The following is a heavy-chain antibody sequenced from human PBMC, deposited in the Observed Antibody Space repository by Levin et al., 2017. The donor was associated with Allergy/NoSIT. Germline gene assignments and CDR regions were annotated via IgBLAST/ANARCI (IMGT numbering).Heavy chain of an antibody. CDR1: GGSFSGYY. D-gene: IGHD6-6*01. J-gene: IGHJ2*01. V-gene: IGHV4-34*01. Sequence: PSETLSLTCAVYGGSFSGYYWSWIRQPPGKGLEWIGEINHSGSTDYNPSLKSRVTISVDTSKNQFSLKLSSVTAADTAVYYCARVKSSITARRHWSFDLWGRGTLVTVSS. CDR2: INHSGST. CDR3: ARVKSSITARRHWSFDL.